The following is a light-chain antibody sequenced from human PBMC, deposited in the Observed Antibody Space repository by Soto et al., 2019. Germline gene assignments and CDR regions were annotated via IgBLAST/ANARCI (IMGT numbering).Light chain of an antibody. CDR3: QQYGSSPPLS. J-gene: IGKJ4*01. Sequence: IVLTQSPSTLSVSPLYRATLSCMAIQSVVSSYLAWYQQKPGQAPRLLIYGASSRATGIPDRFSGSGSGTDFTLTISRLEPEDFAVYYCQQYGSSPPLSFGGGTKVDIK. CDR2: GAS. V-gene: IGKV3-20*01. CDR1: QSVVSSY.